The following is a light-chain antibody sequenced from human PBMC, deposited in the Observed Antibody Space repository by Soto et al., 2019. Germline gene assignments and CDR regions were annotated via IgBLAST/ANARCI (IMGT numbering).Light chain of an antibody. Sequence: QSVLTQPRSVSGSPGQSVTISCTGTSSDVGAYNYVSWYQQHPGKAPQLMIYDVSERPSGVPDRFSGSKSGNTASLTISGLQAEDEADFYCCSYAGSYTWVFGGGTKLTVL. CDR2: DVS. CDR3: CSYAGSYTWV. V-gene: IGLV2-11*01. CDR1: SSDVGAYNY. J-gene: IGLJ3*02.